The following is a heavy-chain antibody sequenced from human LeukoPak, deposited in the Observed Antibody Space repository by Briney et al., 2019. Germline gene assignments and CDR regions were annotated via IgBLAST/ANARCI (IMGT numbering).Heavy chain of an antibody. J-gene: IGHJ4*02. CDR2: INPNSGGT. Sequence: GASVKVSCKASGYTFTGYYMHWVRQAPGQGLEWMGWINPNSGGTNYAQKFQGRVTMTRDTSISTAYMELSRLRSDDTAVYYCATDSARVEMATTYIDYWGQGTLVTVSS. CDR1: GYTFTGYY. V-gene: IGHV1-2*02. D-gene: IGHD5-24*01. CDR3: ATDSARVEMATTYIDY.